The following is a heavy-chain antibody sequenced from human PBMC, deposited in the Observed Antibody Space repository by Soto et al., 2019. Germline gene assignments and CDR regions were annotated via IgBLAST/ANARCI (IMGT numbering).Heavy chain of an antibody. CDR2: ISYDGSNK. CDR1: GFTFSSYG. V-gene: IGHV3-30*18. CDR3: ANGPYYYGSRPDRPFDY. D-gene: IGHD3-10*01. J-gene: IGHJ4*02. Sequence: PGGSLRLSCAASGFTFSSYGMHWVRQAPGKGLEWVAVISYDGSNKYYADSVKGRFTISRDNSKNTLYLQMNSLRAEDTAVYYCANGPYYYGSRPDRPFDYWGQGTLVTAPQ.